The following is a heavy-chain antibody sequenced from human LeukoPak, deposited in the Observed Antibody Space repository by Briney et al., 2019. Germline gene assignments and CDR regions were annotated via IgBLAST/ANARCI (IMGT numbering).Heavy chain of an antibody. CDR1: GYPFSSYG. V-gene: IGHV1-18*01. J-gene: IGHJ4*02. D-gene: IGHD3-22*01. CDR3: VRDPDWGYYGTSGYYYDH. Sequence: ASVKVSCKTSGYPFSSYGISWVRQAPGQGLEWMGCISAHNGNTKHAQRLQGRLTMTTDTSTSTAYMELRSLRSDDTAVYYCVRDPDWGYYGTSGYYYDHWGQGTLVTVSS. CDR2: ISAHNGNT.